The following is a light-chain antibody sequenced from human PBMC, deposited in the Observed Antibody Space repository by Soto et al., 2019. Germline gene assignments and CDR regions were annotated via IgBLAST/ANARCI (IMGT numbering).Light chain of an antibody. CDR2: AAS. Sequence: DIQMTQSPSTLSASVGDRVTITCRASQGISTFLAWYQQKPGKVPKLLIFAASTLQSGVPSRFSGSGSGTDFTLTISSLQPEDVASYYCQKYNDALRTFGQGTKVDIK. J-gene: IGKJ1*01. CDR3: QKYNDALRT. CDR1: QGISTF. V-gene: IGKV1-27*01.